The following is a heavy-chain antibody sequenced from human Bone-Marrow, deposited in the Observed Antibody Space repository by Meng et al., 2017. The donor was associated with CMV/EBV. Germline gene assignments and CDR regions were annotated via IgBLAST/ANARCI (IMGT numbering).Heavy chain of an antibody. CDR3: AKDFRGLRWTNDAFDI. CDR1: NSSSYG. CDR2: RRYDGINK. D-gene: IGHD4-23*01. J-gene: IGHJ3*02. V-gene: IGHV3-30*02. Sequence: NSSSYGIHWVRQAPGKGMEWVAFRRYDGINKYYTDSVKGRFTISRDNSKNTLYLQMNSLRAEDTAVYYCAKDFRGLRWTNDAFDIWGQGTMVTVSS.